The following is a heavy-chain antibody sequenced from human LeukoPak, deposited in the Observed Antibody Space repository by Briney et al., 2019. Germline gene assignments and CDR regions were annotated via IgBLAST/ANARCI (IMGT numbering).Heavy chain of an antibody. J-gene: IGHJ4*02. V-gene: IGHV1-2*04. Sequence: GASVKVSCKASGYTFTDYYMHWVRQAPGQGLEWMGWINPNSGGTFSAQKFQGWATMARDTSISTAYMELSRLTSDDTAVYYCARANALHCSSTSCHFDYWGQGTLVTVSS. CDR2: INPNSGGT. D-gene: IGHD2-2*01. CDR3: ARANALHCSSTSCHFDY. CDR1: GYTFTDYY.